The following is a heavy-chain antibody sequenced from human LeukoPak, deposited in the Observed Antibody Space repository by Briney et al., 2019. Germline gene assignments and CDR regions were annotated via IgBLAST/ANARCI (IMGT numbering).Heavy chain of an antibody. V-gene: IGHV4-59*01. CDR1: GGSISSSY. Sequence: SETLSLTCTVSGGSISSSYWSWIRQPPGKALEWIGHISYSGSTNYNPSLKSRVTISVDTSKNQFSLKLSSVTAADTAVYYCAREGSGSYYQFDYWGQGTLVTVSS. CDR2: ISYSGST. D-gene: IGHD3-10*01. J-gene: IGHJ4*02. CDR3: AREGSGSYYQFDY.